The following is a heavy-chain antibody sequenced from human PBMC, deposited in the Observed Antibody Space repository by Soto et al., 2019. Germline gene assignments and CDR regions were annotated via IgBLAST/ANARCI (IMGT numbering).Heavy chain of an antibody. CDR1: GGSISSYH. D-gene: IGHD4-17*01. J-gene: IGHJ6*02. Sequence: SDTLSLTCTVSGGSISSYHWTWIRQSPGKGLERVGYIDFSGTTHFNPSLKGRVAMSVDMSKVQFSLKVTAVTDADTAVYYCVRGYGDSYYSYGLDVWGQGTTVTVSS. CDR2: IDFSGTT. V-gene: IGHV4-59*01. CDR3: VRGYGDSYYSYGLDV.